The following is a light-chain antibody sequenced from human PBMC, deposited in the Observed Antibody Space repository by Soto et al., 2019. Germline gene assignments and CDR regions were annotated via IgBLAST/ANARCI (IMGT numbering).Light chain of an antibody. Sequence: QSVRTQPPSASATPGPRGTISCYGSSSNIARGSVYWYQQLPGTAPKLLIYSTDLRHSGGPDRFYGSKSGTSASLAISGLQSQDEADYYCATWDVSLNIWVLGGGTQRTVL. V-gene: IGLV1-44*01. J-gene: IGLJ3*02. CDR1: SSNIARGS. CDR2: STD. CDR3: ATWDVSLNIWV.